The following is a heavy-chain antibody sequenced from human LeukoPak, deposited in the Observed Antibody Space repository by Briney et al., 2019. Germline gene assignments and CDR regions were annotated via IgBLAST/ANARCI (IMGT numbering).Heavy chain of an antibody. CDR1: GFTFSSYS. D-gene: IGHD6-19*01. V-gene: IGHV3-48*04. CDR3: AKDLGQKGSGHQGDY. Sequence: GGSLRLSCAASGFTFSSYSMNWVRQAPGKGLEWVSYISSSSSTIYYADSVKGRFTISRDNAKNSLYLQMNSLRAEDTAVYYCAKDLGQKGSGHQGDYWGQGTLVTVSS. J-gene: IGHJ4*02. CDR2: ISSSSSTI.